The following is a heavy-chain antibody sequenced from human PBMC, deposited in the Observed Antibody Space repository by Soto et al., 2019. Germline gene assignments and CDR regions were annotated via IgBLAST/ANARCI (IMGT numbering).Heavy chain of an antibody. V-gene: IGHV1-3*01. Sequence: GASVKVSCKASGYTFTSYARHWVRQAPGQRLEWMGWINAGNGNTKYSQKFQGRVTITRDTSASTAYMELSSLRSEDTAVYYCARDAATVTTNYYYYGMDVWGQGTTVTVSS. CDR3: ARDAATVTTNYYYYGMDV. J-gene: IGHJ6*02. CDR1: GYTFTSYA. D-gene: IGHD4-4*01. CDR2: INAGNGNT.